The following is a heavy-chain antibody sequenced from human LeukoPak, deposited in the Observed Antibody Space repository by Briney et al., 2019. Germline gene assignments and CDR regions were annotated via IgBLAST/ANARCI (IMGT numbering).Heavy chain of an antibody. D-gene: IGHD5-18*01. CDR2: ISAYNGNT. J-gene: IGHJ4*02. V-gene: IGHV1-18*01. CDR3: VRVGIHYFDY. Sequence: ASVKVSCKASGYTFTSYDINWVRQAPGKGLKWMGWISAYNGNTNYAQKLQGRVTMTTDTSTSTAYMELRSLRSDDTAVYYCVRVGIHYFDYWGQGTLVTVSS. CDR1: GYTFTSYD.